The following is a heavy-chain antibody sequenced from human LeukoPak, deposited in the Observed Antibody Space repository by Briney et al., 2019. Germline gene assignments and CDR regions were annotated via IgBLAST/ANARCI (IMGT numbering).Heavy chain of an antibody. CDR3: AKDRAAAGLVNWFDP. J-gene: IGHJ5*02. D-gene: IGHD6-13*01. CDR2: ISGSGGST. Sequence: GGSLRLSCAASGFTFSSYAMSWVRQAPGKGLEWVSAISGSGGSTYYADSVKGRFTISRDNFKNTLYLQMNSLRAEDTAVYYCAKDRAAAGLVNWFDPWGQGTLVTVSS. CDR1: GFTFSSYA. V-gene: IGHV3-23*01.